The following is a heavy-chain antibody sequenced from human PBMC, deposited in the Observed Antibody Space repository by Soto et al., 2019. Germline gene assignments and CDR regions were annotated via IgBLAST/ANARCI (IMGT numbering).Heavy chain of an antibody. CDR2: ISYDGSNK. J-gene: IGHJ4*02. CDR1: GFTFSSYA. D-gene: IGHD3-10*01. V-gene: IGHV3-30-3*01. CDR3: ASALYTYGPFDY. Sequence: GGSLRLSCAASGFTFSSYAMHWVRQAPGKGLEWVAVISYDGSNKYYADSVKGRFTISRDNSKNTLYLQMNSLRAEDTAVYYCASALYTYGPFDYWGQGTLVTVSS.